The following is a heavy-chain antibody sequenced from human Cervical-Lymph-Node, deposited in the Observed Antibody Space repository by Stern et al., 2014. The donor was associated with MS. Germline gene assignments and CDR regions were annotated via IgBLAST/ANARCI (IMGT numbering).Heavy chain of an antibody. D-gene: IGHD6-19*01. CDR2: ISTNTGDP. V-gene: IGHV7-4-1*02. J-gene: IGHJ5*02. CDR3: ARPNDSSGLFDQ. Sequence: QVQLQQSGSELKKPGASVKVSCKASGYTFNNYAMNWVRQAPGQGLEWMGWISTNTGDPDYAQGFTGRFVFSMDTSVSTAYLQITSLKAEDTAVYYCARPNDSSGLFDQWGQGTLVTVSS. CDR1: GYTFNNYA.